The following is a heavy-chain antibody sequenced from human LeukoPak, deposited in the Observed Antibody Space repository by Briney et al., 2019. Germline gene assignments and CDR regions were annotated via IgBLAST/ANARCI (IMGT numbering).Heavy chain of an antibody. CDR1: GDSVSNNDGA. CDR3: AGGYAFDV. Sequence: QTLSLTCAISGDSVSNNDGAWNWIRQSPSRGLEWLGRTYYRSQWYNDYARSVMSRISVDPDTSKNQFSLQLRSVTPDDTAVYYCAGGYAFDVWGQGTTVIVSS. CDR2: TYYRSQWYN. V-gene: IGHV6-1*01. J-gene: IGHJ3*01.